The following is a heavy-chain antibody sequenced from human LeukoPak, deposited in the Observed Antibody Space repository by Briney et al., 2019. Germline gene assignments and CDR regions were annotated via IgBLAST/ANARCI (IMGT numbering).Heavy chain of an antibody. CDR1: GFTFSSLW. V-gene: IGHV3-7*01. CDR3: ARDGGVSGYDLLDY. J-gene: IGHJ4*02. D-gene: IGHD5-12*01. CDR2: INQDGSEK. Sequence: PGGSLRLSCAASGFTFSSLWMTWVRQAPGKGLGWVANINQDGSEKYFVDSVKGRFTISRDNAKNSVFLQMNSLTVEDTAVYYCARDGGVSGYDLLDYWGQGTLVTVSS.